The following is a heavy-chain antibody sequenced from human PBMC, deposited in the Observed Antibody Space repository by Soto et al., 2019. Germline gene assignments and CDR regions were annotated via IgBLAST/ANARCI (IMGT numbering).Heavy chain of an antibody. V-gene: IGHV1-46*01. CDR3: ARSGGGVIDY. J-gene: IGHJ4*02. CDR1: GYTFTNYY. CDR2: INPSSGGT. Sequence: ASVKVSCKASGYTFTNYYIHWVRQAPGQGLERMGIINPSSGGTTNAQKFQDGVTMARDTSTNTVYMELSSLRSEDTAIYFCARSGGGVIDYWGQGTLVTVSS. D-gene: IGHD2-8*02.